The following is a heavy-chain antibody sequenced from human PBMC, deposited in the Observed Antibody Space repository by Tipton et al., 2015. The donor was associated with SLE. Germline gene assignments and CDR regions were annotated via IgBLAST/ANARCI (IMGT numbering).Heavy chain of an antibody. J-gene: IGHJ5*02. CDR3: ARQGAAVTMSGWFDP. CDR2: VYGTGNT. V-gene: IGHV4-59*02. Sequence: TLSLTCTVSGASVRYYYWSWIRQSPGKGLEWIGYVYGTGNTDYNPALKSRVTLSVDTSKNQFSLQLTSVTAADTAVYYCARQGAAVTMSGWFDPWGQGTLVTVSS. CDR1: GASVRYYY. D-gene: IGHD4-17*01.